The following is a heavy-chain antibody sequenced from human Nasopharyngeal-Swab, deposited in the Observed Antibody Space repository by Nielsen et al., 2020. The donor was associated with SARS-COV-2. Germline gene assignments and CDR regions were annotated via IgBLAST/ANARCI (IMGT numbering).Heavy chain of an antibody. CDR3: ARDFRSVNFYYYYYGMDV. CDR2: ISWNSGSI. J-gene: IGHJ6*02. Sequence: LSLTCAASGFTFDDYAMHWVRQAPGKGLEWVSGISWNSGSIGYADSVKGRFTISRDNAKNSLYLQMNSLRAEDTAVHYCARDFRSVNFYYYYYGMDVWGQGTTVTVSS. D-gene: IGHD1-20*01. V-gene: IGHV3-9*01. CDR1: GFTFDDYA.